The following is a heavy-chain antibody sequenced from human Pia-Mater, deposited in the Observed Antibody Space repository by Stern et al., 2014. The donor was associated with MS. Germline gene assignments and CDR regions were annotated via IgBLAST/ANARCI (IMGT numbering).Heavy chain of an antibody. CDR2: IYHSGSP. J-gene: IGHJ5*01. CDR1: GGSISSGGYF. Sequence: QVQLQESGPGLVKPSQTLSLTCTVSGGSISSGGYFWSWIRQHPGKGLEWIGFIYHSGSPYYNPSLKSRLTISVDPSKNQFSLNLSSVTAADTAVYYCARKGAIVPAAIENWFDSWGQGTLVTVSS. CDR3: ARKGAIVPAAIENWFDS. V-gene: IGHV4-31*03. D-gene: IGHD2-2*01.